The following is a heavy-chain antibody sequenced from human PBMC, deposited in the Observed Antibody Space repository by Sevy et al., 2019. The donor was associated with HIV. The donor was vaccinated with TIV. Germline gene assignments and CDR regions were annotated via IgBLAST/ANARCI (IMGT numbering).Heavy chain of an antibody. J-gene: IGHJ6*02. V-gene: IGHV1-2*02. Sequence: ASVKVSCKASGYTFTGYYMHWVRQAPGQGLEWMGWINPNSGGTNYAQKFQGRVTMTRGTSISTAYMELSRLRSNDTAVYYCATDPLFGVVIISSRGGMDVWGQGTTVTVSS. CDR1: GYTFTGYY. CDR3: ATDPLFGVVIISSRGGMDV. CDR2: INPNSGGT. D-gene: IGHD3-3*01.